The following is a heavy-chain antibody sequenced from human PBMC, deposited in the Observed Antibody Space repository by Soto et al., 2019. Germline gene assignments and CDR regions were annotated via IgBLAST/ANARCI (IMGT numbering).Heavy chain of an antibody. CDR3: ARDLGIVRCSGGSCYPDY. D-gene: IGHD2-15*01. CDR2: ISYDGSNK. Sequence: GGSLRLSCGASGLTFSSYAMHWVRQAPGKGLEWVAVISYDGSNKYYADSVKGRSTISRDNSKNTLYLQMNSLRAEDTAVYYCARDLGIVRCSGGSCYPDYWGQGTLVTVSS. CDR1: GLTFSSYA. J-gene: IGHJ4*02. V-gene: IGHV3-30-3*01.